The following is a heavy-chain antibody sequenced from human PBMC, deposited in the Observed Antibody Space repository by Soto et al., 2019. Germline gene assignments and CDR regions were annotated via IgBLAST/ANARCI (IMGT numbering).Heavy chain of an antibody. V-gene: IGHV3-30-3*01. J-gene: IGHJ4*02. CDR3: ARDFGDIVVVPAAYFDY. Sequence: ESGGGVVQPGRSLRLSCAASGFTFSSYAMHWVRQAPGKGLEWVAVISYDGSNKYYADSVKGRFTISRDNSKNTLYLQMNSLRAEDTAVYYCARDFGDIVVVPAAYFDYWGQGTLVTVSS. CDR2: ISYDGSNK. D-gene: IGHD2-2*01. CDR1: GFTFSSYA.